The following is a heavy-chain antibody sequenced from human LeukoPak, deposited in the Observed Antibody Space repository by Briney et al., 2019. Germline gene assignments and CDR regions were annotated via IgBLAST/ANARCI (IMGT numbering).Heavy chain of an antibody. Sequence: KSSETLTLTCTVSGGSISNYHWSWIRQRAGKGLEWIGQIHTSGSTNYNPPLKSRVTMSIDTTEDQVSLTIRSVTAADTAFYYCARRDISSGWSFDYSGQGTLVTVSS. CDR2: IHTSGST. CDR1: GGSISNYH. V-gene: IGHV4-4*07. CDR3: ARRDISSGWSFDY. J-gene: IGHJ4*02. D-gene: IGHD6-19*01.